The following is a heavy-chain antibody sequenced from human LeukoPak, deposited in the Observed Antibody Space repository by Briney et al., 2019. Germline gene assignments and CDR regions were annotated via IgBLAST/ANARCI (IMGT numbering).Heavy chain of an antibody. CDR2: ISYDGSNK. V-gene: IGHV3-30*01. CDR3: ARGGNVVPAAPPDY. CDR1: GFTFSSYA. J-gene: IGHJ4*02. Sequence: PGGSLRLSCAASGFTFSSYAMHWVRQAPGKGLEGVAVISYDGSNKYYADSVKGRFTISRDNSKNTLYRQMNSLRAEDTAVYYCARGGNVVPAAPPDYWGQGTLVTVSS. D-gene: IGHD2-2*01.